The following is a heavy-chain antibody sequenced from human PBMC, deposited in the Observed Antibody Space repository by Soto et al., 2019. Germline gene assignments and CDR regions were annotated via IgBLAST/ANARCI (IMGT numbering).Heavy chain of an antibody. CDR2: ISYDGSNK. CDR3: ARGYYYGMDV. CDR1: GFTFSDFG. Sequence: GGSLRLSCAASGFTFSDFGMHWVRQAPGKGLEWVAVISYDGSNKHNADSVKGRLTISRDNSKNTLYLQMNSLRSDDTAVYYCARGYYYGMDVWGQGTTVTVSS. J-gene: IGHJ6*02. V-gene: IGHV3-30*19.